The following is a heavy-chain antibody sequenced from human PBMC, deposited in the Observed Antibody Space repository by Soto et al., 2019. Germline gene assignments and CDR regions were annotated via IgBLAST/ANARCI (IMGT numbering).Heavy chain of an antibody. CDR2: IYYSGST. CDR1: GGSISSYY. J-gene: IGHJ5*02. Sequence: SETLSLTCTVSGGSISSYYWSWIRQPPGKGLEWIGYIYYSGSTNYNPSLKSRVTISVDTSKNQFSLKLSSVTAADTAVYYCARAIVVVPAAMGFDPWGQGTLVTVSS. D-gene: IGHD2-2*01. CDR3: ARAIVVVPAAMGFDP. V-gene: IGHV4-59*01.